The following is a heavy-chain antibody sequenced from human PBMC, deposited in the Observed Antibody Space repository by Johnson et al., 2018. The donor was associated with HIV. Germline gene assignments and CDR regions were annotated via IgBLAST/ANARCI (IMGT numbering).Heavy chain of an antibody. CDR1: GFIFSSYA. CDR2: ISYDGSNK. Sequence: QVQLVESGGGVVQTGRSLRLSCAASGFIFSSYAMHWVRQAPGEGLEWVAVISYDGSNKYYADSVKGRFTISRDNSKNTLFLQMNSLRAEDTAVYYCAKDRGGVWYGEYNFDIWGQGTMVTVSS. CDR3: AKDRGGVWYGEYNFDI. J-gene: IGHJ3*02. D-gene: IGHD6-19*01. V-gene: IGHV3-30-3*01.